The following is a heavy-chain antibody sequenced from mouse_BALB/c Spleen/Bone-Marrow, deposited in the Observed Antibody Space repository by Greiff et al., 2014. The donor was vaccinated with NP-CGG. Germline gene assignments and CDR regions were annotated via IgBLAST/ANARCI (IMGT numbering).Heavy chain of an antibody. CDR3: TRDLYDGYSYYAMDY. V-gene: IGHV5-6-4*01. CDR2: ITSGGSYT. CDR1: GFTFSSYT. J-gene: IGHJ4*01. D-gene: IGHD2-3*01. Sequence: DVQLQESGGGLVKPGGSLKLSCAASGFTFSSYTMSWVRQTPEKRLEWVATITSGGSYTYYPDSVKGRFTISRDIAKNTLYLQMSSLRSEDTAMYYCTRDLYDGYSYYAMDYWGQGTSVTVSS.